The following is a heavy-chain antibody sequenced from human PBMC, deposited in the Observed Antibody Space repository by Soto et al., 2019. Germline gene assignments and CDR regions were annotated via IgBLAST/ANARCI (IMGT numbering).Heavy chain of an antibody. CDR3: ARALPPYSSSWYDAFDI. J-gene: IGHJ3*02. V-gene: IGHV6-1*01. D-gene: IGHD6-13*01. Sequence: PSQTLSLTCAISGDSVSSNSAAWNWIRQSPSRGLEWLGRTYYRSKWYNDYAVSAKSRITINPDTSKNQFSLQLNSVTPEDTAVYYCARALPPYSSSWYDAFDIWGQGTMVTVSS. CDR1: GDSVSSNSAA. CDR2: TYYRSKWYN.